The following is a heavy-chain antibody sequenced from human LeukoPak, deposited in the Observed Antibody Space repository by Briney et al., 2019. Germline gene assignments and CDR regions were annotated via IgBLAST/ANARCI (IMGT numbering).Heavy chain of an antibody. V-gene: IGHV3-30*02. D-gene: IGHD1-14*01. CDR1: GFTFSSYG. CDR3: AKESSYRASPPRTYYFDY. CDR2: IRNDGSDK. J-gene: IGHJ4*02. Sequence: GGSVRLSCAASGFTFSSYGMHWVRQAPGKGLEWVAFIRNDGSDKFYADSVKGRFTISRDNSKNTLSLQMNSLRAEDTAVYYCAKESSYRASPPRTYYFDYWGQGTLVTVSS.